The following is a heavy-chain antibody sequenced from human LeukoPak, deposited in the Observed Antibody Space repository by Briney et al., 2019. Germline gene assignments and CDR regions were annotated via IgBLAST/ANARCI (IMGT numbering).Heavy chain of an antibody. Sequence: GGSLRLSCAASGFTFSDYYMSWIRQAPEKGLEWVSYISSSGGTIYYADSVKGRFTISRDNAKNSLYLQMNSLRAEDTAVYYCARDESYYYDSSGNYYGMDVWGQGTTVTVSS. J-gene: IGHJ6*02. D-gene: IGHD3-22*01. CDR1: GFTFSDYY. V-gene: IGHV3-11*01. CDR3: ARDESYYYDSSGNYYGMDV. CDR2: ISSSGGTI.